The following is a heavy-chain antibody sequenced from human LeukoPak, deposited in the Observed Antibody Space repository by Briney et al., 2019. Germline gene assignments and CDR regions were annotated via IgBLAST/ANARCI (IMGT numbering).Heavy chain of an antibody. D-gene: IGHD3-16*02. CDR3: ARDYVWGSDRYTDY. J-gene: IGHJ4*02. CDR1: GFTFSSYE. CDR2: ISSSGTTM. V-gene: IGHV3-48*03. Sequence: GGSLRLSCDASGFTFSSYEMNWVRQAPGKGLEWVSYISSSGTTMYYADSVKGRFTISRDNAKNSLYLQMNSLRAEDTAVYYCARDYVWGSDRYTDYWGQGTLVTVSS.